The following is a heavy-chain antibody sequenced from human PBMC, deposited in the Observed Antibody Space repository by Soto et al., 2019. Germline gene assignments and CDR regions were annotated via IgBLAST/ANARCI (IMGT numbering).Heavy chain of an antibody. CDR1: GYTFTSYG. CDR3: SSGTTVEPGHY. J-gene: IGHJ4*02. Sequence: QVQLVQSGAEVKKPGASVKVSCKASGYTFTSYGISWVRQAPGQGLEWMGWISAYNGNTNYAQKLQGRVTMTTDTATSTGYMELGRMRSDDKAVYEYSSGTTVEPGHYWGQGTLVTVSS. CDR2: ISAYNGNT. V-gene: IGHV1-18*01. D-gene: IGHD4-17*01.